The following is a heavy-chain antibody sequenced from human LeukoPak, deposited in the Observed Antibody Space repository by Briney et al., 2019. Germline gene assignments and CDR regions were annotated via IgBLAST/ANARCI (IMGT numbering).Heavy chain of an antibody. Sequence: SETPSLTCAVYGGSFSGYYWSWIRQPPGKGLEWIGEINHSGSTNYNPSLKSRVTISVDTSKNQFSLKLSSVTAADTAVYYCARVYFGYCSSTSTQGWFDPWGQGTLVTVSS. V-gene: IGHV4-34*01. J-gene: IGHJ5*02. CDR3: ARVYFGYCSSTSTQGWFDP. CDR2: INHSGST. D-gene: IGHD2-2*01. CDR1: GGSFSGYY.